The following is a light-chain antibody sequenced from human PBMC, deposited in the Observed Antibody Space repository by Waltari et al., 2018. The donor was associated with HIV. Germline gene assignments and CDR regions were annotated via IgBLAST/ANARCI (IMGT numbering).Light chain of an antibody. CDR1: SSNIGDNY. CDR2: DNN. J-gene: IGLJ2*01. Sequence: QSVLTQPPSVSVAPGQKVTISCSGSSSNIGDNYVSWYQQLPGTAPKLLIYDNNKRPSGIPDRFSASKSGTSATLGITGLQTGDEADYYCGTWDSSLSAGLFGGGTKLTVL. V-gene: IGLV1-51*01. CDR3: GTWDSSLSAGL.